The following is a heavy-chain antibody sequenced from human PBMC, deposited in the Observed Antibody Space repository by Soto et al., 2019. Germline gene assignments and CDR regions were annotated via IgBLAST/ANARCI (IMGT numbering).Heavy chain of an antibody. V-gene: IGHV3-23*01. CDR1: GFTFDDYA. CDR3: AKESASTWYPLDY. J-gene: IGHJ4*02. Sequence: EVQLLESGGGLVQPGGSLRLSCRASGFTFDDYAMTWVRQAPGKGLEWVSVISGSAGSTFYADSVKGRFTISRDNSKNTLYLPMNSLRAGDTAVYYCAKESASTWYPLDYWCQGTLVTVSS. CDR2: ISGSAGST. D-gene: IGHD6-13*01.